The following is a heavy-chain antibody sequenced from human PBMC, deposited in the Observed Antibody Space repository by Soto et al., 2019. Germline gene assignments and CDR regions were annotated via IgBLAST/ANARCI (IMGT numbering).Heavy chain of an antibody. CDR3: ARCLALIMSTRSHCFDP. CDR2: INPKTGAT. D-gene: IGHD2-8*01. V-gene: IGHV1-2*02. Sequence: ASVKVSCKASGYTFTDYYLDWVRQAPGHGLEWMGWINPKTGATKSAQKFRGRVSMTRDTSISTAYMELSRLTSDDTAIYYCARCLALIMSTRSHCFDPSGLATLLAFSS. J-gene: IGHJ5*02. CDR1: GYTFTDYY.